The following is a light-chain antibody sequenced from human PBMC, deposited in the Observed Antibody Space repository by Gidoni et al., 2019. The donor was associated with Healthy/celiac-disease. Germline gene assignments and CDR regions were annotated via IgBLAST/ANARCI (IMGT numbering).Light chain of an antibody. CDR3: CSYAGSSTFPYV. CDR2: EVS. J-gene: IGLJ1*01. Sequence: SALTPPASVSGSPGESLTISCPGTSSDVGSYNLVSWYQQHPGKAPKLMIYEVSKRPSGVSDRFSGSKSGNTASLTISGLQVEDEADYYCCSYAGSSTFPYVFGTGTKVTVL. CDR1: SSDVGSYNL. V-gene: IGLV2-23*02.